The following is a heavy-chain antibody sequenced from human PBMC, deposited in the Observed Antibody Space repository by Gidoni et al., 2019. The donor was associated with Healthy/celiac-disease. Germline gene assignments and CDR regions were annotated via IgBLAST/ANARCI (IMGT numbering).Heavy chain of an antibody. CDR1: GFTFSRYS. V-gene: IGHV3-48*02. CDR2: ISSSSSTI. CDR3: ARGKGGVVVIATIDY. Sequence: EVQLVESGGGLVQPGGSLRLSCAASGFTFSRYSMNWVRQAPGKGLEWVSYISSSSSTIYYADSVKGRFTISRDNAKNSLYLQMNSLRDEDTAVYYCARGKGGVVVIATIDYWGQGTLVTVSS. D-gene: IGHD2-21*01. J-gene: IGHJ4*02.